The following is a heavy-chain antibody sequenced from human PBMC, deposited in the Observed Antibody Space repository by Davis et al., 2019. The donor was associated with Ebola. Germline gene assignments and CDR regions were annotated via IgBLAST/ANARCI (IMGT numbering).Heavy chain of an antibody. CDR2: ISSNGGST. CDR1: GFTFSSYA. Sequence: PGGSLRLSCAASGFTFSSYAMHWVRQAPGKGLEYVSAISSNGGSTYYADSVKGRFTISRDNAKNSLYLQMNSLRAEDTAVYYCARMPVQNDFRCSFDIWGQGTMVTVSS. V-gene: IGHV3-64*04. CDR3: ARMPVQNDFRCSFDI. D-gene: IGHD3-3*01. J-gene: IGHJ3*02.